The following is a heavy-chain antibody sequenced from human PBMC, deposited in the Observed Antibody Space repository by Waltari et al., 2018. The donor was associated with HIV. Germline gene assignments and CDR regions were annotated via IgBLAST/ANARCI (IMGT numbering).Heavy chain of an antibody. CDR1: GASISNYY. V-gene: IGHV4-59*01. Sequence: QVQLQESGPGLVKPSETLSLTCTVSGASISNYYWSWIRQPPGKGLEWIGYIYYSGSTNDNPSHKRRVTISVHTSKNQFSLNLSAVTAADTAVYYCARQTQAYGSGSYSPDNWFDPWGQGTLVTVSS. CDR2: IYYSGST. D-gene: IGHD3-10*01. CDR3: ARQTQAYGSGSYSPDNWFDP. J-gene: IGHJ5*02.